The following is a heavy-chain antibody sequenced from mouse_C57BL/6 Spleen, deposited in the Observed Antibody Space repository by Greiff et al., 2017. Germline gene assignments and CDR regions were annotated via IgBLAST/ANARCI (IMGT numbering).Heavy chain of an antibody. J-gene: IGHJ3*01. CDR3: ARRVIRYGDGGY. CDR1: GYTFTSYG. CDR2: IYPRSGNT. D-gene: IGHD2-14*01. Sequence: QVQLQQPGAELARPGASVKLSCKASGYTFTSYGISWVKQRTGQGLEWIGEIYPRSGNTYYNEKFKGKATLTVDKSSSTAYMALRSLTSEDSAVYICARRVIRYGDGGYWGKGTLVTVSA. V-gene: IGHV1-81*01.